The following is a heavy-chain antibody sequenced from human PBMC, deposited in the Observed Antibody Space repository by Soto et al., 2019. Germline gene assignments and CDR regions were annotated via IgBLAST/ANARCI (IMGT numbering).Heavy chain of an antibody. Sequence: QVQLVQSGAEVTKPGSSVKVSCKASGGTFSSYTISWVRQAPGQGLEWMGRIIPILGIANYAQKFQGRVTITEDKSTSTAYMERGSLRSEDTSVYDCASNQLGYCTKRVGRAPGPWSEYWYFHLSVRGTPVTVSS. J-gene: IGHJ2*01. CDR1: GGTFSSYT. V-gene: IGHV1-69*02. CDR2: IIPILGIA. CDR3: ASNQLGYCTKRVGRAPGPWSEYWYFHL. D-gene: IGHD2-8*01.